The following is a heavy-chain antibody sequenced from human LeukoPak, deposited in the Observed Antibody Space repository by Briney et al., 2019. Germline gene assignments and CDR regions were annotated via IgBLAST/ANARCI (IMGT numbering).Heavy chain of an antibody. CDR3: AKVGRYCSSTSCHDRPNFDY. V-gene: IGHV1-8*01. J-gene: IGHJ4*02. Sequence: ASVTVSFQASGYTFTSCDINWVRQATGQGLEWMGWMNPNSGNTGYAQKFQGRVTMTRNTSISTAYMQLSSLRSEDTAVYYCAKVGRYCSSTSCHDRPNFDYWGQGTLVTVSS. CDR1: GYTFTSCD. D-gene: IGHD2-2*01. CDR2: MNPNSGNT.